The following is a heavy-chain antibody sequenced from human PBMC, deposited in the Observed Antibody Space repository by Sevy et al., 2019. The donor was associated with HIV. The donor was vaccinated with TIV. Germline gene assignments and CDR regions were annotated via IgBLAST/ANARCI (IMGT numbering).Heavy chain of an antibody. D-gene: IGHD3-22*01. V-gene: IGHV3-49*03. CDR3: TRGYYYDSSGYSDY. CDR1: GFTFGDYA. Sequence: GESLKISCTGSGFTFGDYAMSWFRQAPGMGLEWVGFIRSKDYGGATEYAASVKGRFTISRDDSKSIADLQMNSLKTEDTAIYYCTRGYYYDSSGYSDYWDQGTLVTVSS. J-gene: IGHJ4*02. CDR2: IRSKDYGGAT.